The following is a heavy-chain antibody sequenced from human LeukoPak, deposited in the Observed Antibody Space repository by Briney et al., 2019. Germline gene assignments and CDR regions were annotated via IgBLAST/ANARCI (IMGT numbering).Heavy chain of an antibody. CDR3: ARDSSESGDQHDF. V-gene: IGHV3-48*03. D-gene: IGHD2-21*02. J-gene: IGHJ4*02. CDR1: GFTFSYYE. CDR2: ISSSGGTV. Sequence: GGSLRLSCAASGFTFSYYEMNWVRQAPGKGLEWVSYISSSGGTVTYADPVKGRFTVSRDNAKNSLYLQMNSLRAEDTAVYYCARDSSESGDQHDFWGQGTLVTVSS.